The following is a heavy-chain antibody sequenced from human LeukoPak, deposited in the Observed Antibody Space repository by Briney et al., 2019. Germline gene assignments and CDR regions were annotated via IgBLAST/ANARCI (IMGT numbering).Heavy chain of an antibody. J-gene: IGHJ5*02. CDR1: GGTFSSYA. D-gene: IGHD5-18*01. CDR3: ARDSTAMAHNWFDP. Sequence: SVKVSCKASGGTFSSYAINWVRQAPGQGLEWMGGIIPIFGTANYAQKFQGRVTITADESTSTTYMEMSSLRSEDTAVYYCARDSTAMAHNWFDPWGQGTLVTVSS. V-gene: IGHV1-69*13. CDR2: IIPIFGTA.